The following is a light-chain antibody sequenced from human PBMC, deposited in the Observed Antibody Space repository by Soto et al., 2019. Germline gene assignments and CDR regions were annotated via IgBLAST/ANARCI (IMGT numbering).Light chain of an antibody. CDR3: QTWGTGFWV. Sequence: QPVLTQSPSASASLGASVKLTCTLSRGHSSYAIAWHQQQPEKGPRYLMKLNSDGSHSKGDGIPDRFSGSSSGAERYLTISGLQSEDEADYSCQTWGTGFWVFGGGTKLTVL. CDR1: RGHSSYA. CDR2: LNSDGSH. J-gene: IGLJ3*02. V-gene: IGLV4-69*01.